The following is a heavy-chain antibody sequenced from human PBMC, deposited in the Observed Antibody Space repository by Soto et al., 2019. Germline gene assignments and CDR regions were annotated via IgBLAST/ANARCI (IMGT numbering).Heavy chain of an antibody. V-gene: IGHV4-39*01. CDR3: ARQDGYSGSLIGY. Sequence: LSLTCTVSGGSISSSSYYWGWIRQPPGKGLEWIGSIYYSGSTYYNPSLKSRVTISVDTSKNQFSLKLSSVTAADTAVYYCARQDGYSGSLIGYWGQGTLVTVSS. CDR2: IYYSGST. J-gene: IGHJ4*02. CDR1: GGSISSSSYY. D-gene: IGHD5-12*01.